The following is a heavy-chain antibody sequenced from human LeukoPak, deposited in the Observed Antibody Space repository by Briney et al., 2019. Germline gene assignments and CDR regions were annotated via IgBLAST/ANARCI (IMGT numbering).Heavy chain of an antibody. CDR3: ARPYSSSWYIVDY. CDR2: INHSGST. CDR1: GGSFSGYY. Sequence: SETLSLTCAVYGGSFSGYYWSWIRQPPGKGLEWIGEINHSGSTNYNPSLKSRVTISVDTSKNQFSLKLSSVTAADTAVYYCARPYSSSWYIVDYWGQGALVTVSS. D-gene: IGHD6-13*01. J-gene: IGHJ4*02. V-gene: IGHV4-34*01.